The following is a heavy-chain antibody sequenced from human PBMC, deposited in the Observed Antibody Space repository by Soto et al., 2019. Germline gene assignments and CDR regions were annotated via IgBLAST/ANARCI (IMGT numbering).Heavy chain of an antibody. CDR2: ISGSGGST. CDR1: GFTFSSYA. D-gene: IGHD3-10*01. J-gene: IGHJ6*02. CDR3: ATRVAPRGSGNYYYGMDV. Sequence: EVQLLESGGGLVQPGGSLRLSCAASGFTFSSYAMSWVRQAPGKGLEWVSAISGSGGSTYYADSVKGRFTISRDNSKNTLYLQRNSLRAEDTAVYYCATRVAPRGSGNYYYGMDVWGQGTTVTVSS. V-gene: IGHV3-23*01.